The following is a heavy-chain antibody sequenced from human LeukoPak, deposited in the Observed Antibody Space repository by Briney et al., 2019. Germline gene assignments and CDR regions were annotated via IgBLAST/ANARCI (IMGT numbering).Heavy chain of an antibody. CDR2: ISVSGGNT. V-gene: IGHV3-23*01. CDR3: ATTPANWGTN. J-gene: IGHJ4*02. CDR1: GLTFSTHA. D-gene: IGHD7-27*01. Sequence: LGGSLRLSCAASGLTFSTHAMNWVRQAPGKGLEWVSTISVSGGNTFYADSVKGRYTISRDNSKNTLYLQMNSLRADDTAVYYCATTPANWGTNWGQGTLVTVSS.